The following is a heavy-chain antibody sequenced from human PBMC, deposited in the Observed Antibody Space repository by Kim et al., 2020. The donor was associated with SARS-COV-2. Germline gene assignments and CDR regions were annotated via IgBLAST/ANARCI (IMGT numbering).Heavy chain of an antibody. V-gene: IGHV5-51*01. J-gene: IGHJ5*02. CDR2: IYPGDSDT. Sequence: GESLKISCKGSGYSFTSYWIGWVRQMPGKGLEWMGIIYPGDSDTRYSPSFQGQVTISADKSISTAYLQWSSLKASDTAMYYCARLLAVAGTFVGWFDPWGQGTLVTVSS. CDR3: ARLLAVAGTFVGWFDP. D-gene: IGHD6-19*01. CDR1: GYSFTSYW.